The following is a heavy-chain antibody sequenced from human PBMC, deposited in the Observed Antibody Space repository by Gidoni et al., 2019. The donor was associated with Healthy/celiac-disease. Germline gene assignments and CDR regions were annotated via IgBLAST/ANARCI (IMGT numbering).Heavy chain of an antibody. CDR3: AKSFRGYGDYYYGMDV. V-gene: IGHV3-23*01. Sequence: EVQLLESGGGLVQPGGSLRLSCAASGFTFSSYAMSWVRQAPGKGLEWVSAISGSGGSTYYAESVKGRFTISRDNSKNTLYLQMNSLRAEDTAVYYCAKSFRGYGDYYYGMDVWGQGTTVTVSS. CDR2: ISGSGGST. D-gene: IGHD4-17*01. J-gene: IGHJ6*02. CDR1: GFTFSSYA.